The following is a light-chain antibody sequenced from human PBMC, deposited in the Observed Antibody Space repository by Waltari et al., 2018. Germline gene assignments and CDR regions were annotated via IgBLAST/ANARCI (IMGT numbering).Light chain of an antibody. V-gene: IGLV2-8*01. CDR3: TSYAGSEKLL. CDR2: EVT. CDR1: RSDVGTYNF. Sequence: QSALTQPPSASGSPGQSVTISCTASRSDVGTYNFVSWYQQHPGKAPNLMIYEVTKRPSGVPDRFSGSKSGNTASLSVSGLQAEDEADYYCTSYAGSEKLLFGGGTKLTVL. J-gene: IGLJ3*02.